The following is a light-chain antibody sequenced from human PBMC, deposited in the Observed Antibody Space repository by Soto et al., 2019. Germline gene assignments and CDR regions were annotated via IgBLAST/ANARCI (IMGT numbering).Light chain of an antibody. V-gene: IGKV1-9*01. CDR3: QKLNSDPQIK. J-gene: IGKJ5*01. Sequence: DIQMTQPTSSLSASVGDRVTITCRSSHSISSYLNWYQQKPGKAPKLLIYAASTLQSGVPSRFSGSGSGTEFTLTISSLQPEDFATYYCQKLNSDPQIKFGQGRRLE. CDR2: AAS. CDR1: HSISSY.